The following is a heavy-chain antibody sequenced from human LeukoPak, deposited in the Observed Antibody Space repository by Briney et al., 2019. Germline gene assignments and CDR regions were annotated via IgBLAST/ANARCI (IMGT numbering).Heavy chain of an antibody. CDR1: GFAFSGYW. CDR2: INPGGSST. CDR3: ARSNQADDY. V-gene: IGHV3-74*01. D-gene: IGHD4-11*01. J-gene: IGHJ4*02. Sequence: PGGSLRLSCAASGFAFSGYWMHWVRQVPGKGLVWVSRINPGGSSTAYAGSVKGRFTISRDNAKNTLYLQMNSLRAEDTAVYYCARSNQADDYWGQGTLVTVSS.